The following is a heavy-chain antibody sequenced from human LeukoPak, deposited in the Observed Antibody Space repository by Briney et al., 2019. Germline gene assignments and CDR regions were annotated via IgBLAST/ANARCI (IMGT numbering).Heavy chain of an antibody. Sequence: GGSLRLSCAASGFTFDDYAMHWVRQAPGKGLEWVSGISWNSGSIGYADSVKGRFTISRDNAKNSLYLQMNGLRAEDTALYYCASRAWFGELFQAFDIWGQGTMVTVP. CDR3: ASRAWFGELFQAFDI. J-gene: IGHJ3*02. D-gene: IGHD3-10*01. CDR2: ISWNSGSI. V-gene: IGHV3-9*01. CDR1: GFTFDDYA.